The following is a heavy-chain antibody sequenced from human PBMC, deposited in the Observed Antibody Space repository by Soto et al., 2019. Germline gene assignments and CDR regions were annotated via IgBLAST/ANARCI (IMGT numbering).Heavy chain of an antibody. CDR3: AKVPASLKTLDY. J-gene: IGHJ4*01. V-gene: IGHV3-23*01. D-gene: IGHD2-2*01. Sequence: ESGGTLVQPGGSLRLSCAASGFIYGNYAMNWVRQAPGKGLEWVSVISGSGGSTNYAGSVKGRFTISRDNSKNTLYLQMNSLRAEDTAVYYCAKVPASLKTLDYWGQGTLVTVSS. CDR1: GFIYGNYA. CDR2: ISGSGGST.